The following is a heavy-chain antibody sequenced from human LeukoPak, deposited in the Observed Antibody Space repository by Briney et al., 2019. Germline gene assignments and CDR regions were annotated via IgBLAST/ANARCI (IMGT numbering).Heavy chain of an antibody. J-gene: IGHJ4*02. CDR2: ISWNSGSI. CDR1: GFTFSSYA. D-gene: IGHD5-18*01. Sequence: GGSLRLSCAASGFTFSSYAMSWVRQAPGKGLEWVSGISWNSGSIGYADSVKGRFTISRDNAKNSLYLQMNSLRAEDTAVYYCAKDPETAMVGFDYWGQGTLVTVSS. CDR3: AKDPETAMVGFDY. V-gene: IGHV3-9*01.